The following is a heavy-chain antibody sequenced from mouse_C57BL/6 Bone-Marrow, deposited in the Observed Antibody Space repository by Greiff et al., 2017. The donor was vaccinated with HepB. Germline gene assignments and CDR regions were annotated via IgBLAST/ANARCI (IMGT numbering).Heavy chain of an antibody. J-gene: IGHJ3*01. D-gene: IGHD2-3*01. V-gene: IGHV1-15*01. CDR3: TGRWLLSWFAY. Sequence: VQVVESGAELVRPGASVTLSCKASGYTFTDYEMHWVKQTPVHGLEWIGAIDPETGGTAYNQKFKGKAILTADKSSSTAYMELRSLTSEDSAVYYGTGRWLLSWFAYWGQGTLVTVSA. CDR2: IDPETGGT. CDR1: GYTFTDYE.